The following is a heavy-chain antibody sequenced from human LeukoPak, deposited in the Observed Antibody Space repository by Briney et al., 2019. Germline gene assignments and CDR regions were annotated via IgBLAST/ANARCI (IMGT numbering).Heavy chain of an antibody. CDR1: GYTLTGYY. Sequence: GASVKVSCKASGYTLTGYYMHWVRQAPGQGLEWMGWINPNSGDTNYAQKFQGRVTMTRDTSISTAYMELSRLRSDDTAVYYCATGYSSGFDYWGQGTLVTVSS. J-gene: IGHJ4*02. CDR2: INPNSGDT. D-gene: IGHD6-19*01. V-gene: IGHV1-2*02. CDR3: ATGYSSGFDY.